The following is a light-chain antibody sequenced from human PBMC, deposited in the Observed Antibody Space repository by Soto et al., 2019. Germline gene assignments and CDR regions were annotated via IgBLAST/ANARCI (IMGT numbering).Light chain of an antibody. Sequence: EIVMTQSPATLSVSPGERATLSCRASQSVGSNLAWYQQKPGQAPSLLIYGASTRATGIPARFSGSGSGTEFTLTITSRQSADFAVYYCQQYNNRPPLTFGGGTKVEIK. CDR2: GAS. CDR1: QSVGSN. J-gene: IGKJ4*01. V-gene: IGKV3-15*01. CDR3: QQYNNRPPLT.